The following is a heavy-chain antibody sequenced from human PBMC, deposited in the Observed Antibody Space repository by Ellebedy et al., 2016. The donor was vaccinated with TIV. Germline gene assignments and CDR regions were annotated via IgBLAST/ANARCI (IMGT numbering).Heavy chain of an antibody. CDR1: GFTVSSNY. J-gene: IGHJ4*02. D-gene: IGHD2-2*01. Sequence: GGSLRLSCAASGFTVSSNYMSWVRQAPGKGLEWVSVIYSGGTTCYADFVKGRFTISRDNSKNTLYLQMNSLRAEDTAVYYCARGRGYAHQGLNFDYWGQGTLVTVSS. V-gene: IGHV3-53*01. CDR2: IYSGGTT. CDR3: ARGRGYAHQGLNFDY.